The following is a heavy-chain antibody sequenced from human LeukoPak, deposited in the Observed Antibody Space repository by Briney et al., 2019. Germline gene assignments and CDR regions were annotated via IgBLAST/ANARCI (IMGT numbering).Heavy chain of an antibody. Sequence: GRSLRLSCAASGFTFDDYAMHWVRQAPGKGLEWVSGISWNSGSIGYADSVKGRFTISRDNAKNSLYLQMNSLRAEDTALYYCEKVGIAAALPDYWGQGTLVTVSS. CDR2: ISWNSGSI. J-gene: IGHJ4*02. D-gene: IGHD6-13*01. V-gene: IGHV3-9*01. CDR1: GFTFDDYA. CDR3: EKVGIAAALPDY.